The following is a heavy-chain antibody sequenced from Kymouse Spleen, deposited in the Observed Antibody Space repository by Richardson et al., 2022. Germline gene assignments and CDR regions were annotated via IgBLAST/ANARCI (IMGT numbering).Heavy chain of an antibody. D-gene: IGHD1-7*01. V-gene: IGHV3-73*02. CDR3: TRSITGTTGDY. J-gene: IGHJ4*02. CDR1: GFTFSGSA. CDR2: IRSKANSYAT. Sequence: VQLVESGGGLVQPGGSLKLSCAASGFTFSGSAMHWVRQASGKGLEWVGRIRSKANSYATAYAASVKGRFTISRDDSKNTAYLQMNSLKTEDTAVYYCTRSITGTTGDYWGQGTLVTVSS.